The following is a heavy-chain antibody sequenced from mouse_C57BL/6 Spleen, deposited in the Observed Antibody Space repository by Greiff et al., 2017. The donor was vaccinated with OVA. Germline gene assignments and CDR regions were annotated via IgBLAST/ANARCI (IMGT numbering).Heavy chain of an antibody. J-gene: IGHJ4*01. D-gene: IGHD2-4*01. V-gene: IGHV1-4*01. CDR3: ARGYDYDEEDY. CDR2: INPSSGYT. CDR1: GYTFTSYT. Sequence: QVQLQQSGAELARPGASVKMSCKASGYTFTSYTMHWVKQRPGQGLEWIGYINPSSGYTKYNQKFKDKATLTADKSSSTAYMQLSSLTSEDSAVXYCARGYDYDEEDYWGQGTSVTVSS.